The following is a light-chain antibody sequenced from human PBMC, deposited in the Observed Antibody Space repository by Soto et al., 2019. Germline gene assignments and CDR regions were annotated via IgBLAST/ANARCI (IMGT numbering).Light chain of an antibody. CDR1: SSDVGGYNY. Sequence: LTQPGSVSGSPVESITISCTRTSSDVGGYNYVSWYQHHPGEAPKLMIFEVTKRPSGVSNRFSGSKSGNTASLTISGLQAEDEADYFCNSYTTTSPYVFGSGTKVTVL. CDR3: NSYTTTSPYV. CDR2: EVT. V-gene: IGLV2-14*01. J-gene: IGLJ1*01.